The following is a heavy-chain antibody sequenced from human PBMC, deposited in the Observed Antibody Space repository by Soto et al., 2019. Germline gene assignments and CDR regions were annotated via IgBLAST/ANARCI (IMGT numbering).Heavy chain of an antibody. CDR2: IYPGDSDT. J-gene: IGHJ4*02. D-gene: IGHD3-10*01. Sequence: EVQLVQSGAEVKKPGESLKISCKGSGYSFTSYWIGWVRQMPGKGLEWMGIIYPGDSDTRYSPSFQGQVTISADKSISTAYLQWSSLKASDTAMYYCARHPITMVRGVIIPVGVDYWGQGTLVTVSS. CDR3: ARHPITMVRGVIIPVGVDY. V-gene: IGHV5-51*01. CDR1: GYSFTSYW.